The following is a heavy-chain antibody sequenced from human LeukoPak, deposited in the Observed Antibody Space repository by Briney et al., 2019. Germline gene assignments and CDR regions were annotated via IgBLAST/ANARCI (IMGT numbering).Heavy chain of an antibody. CDR3: ARCPRMTYYYGSGSCRAFDI. V-gene: IGHV4-34*01. CDR1: GGSFSGYY. Sequence: PSETLSLTCAVYGGSFSGYYWSWIRQPPGKGLEWIGEINHSGSTNYNPSLKSRVTISVDTSKNQFSLKLSSVTAADTAVYYCARCPRMTYYYGSGSCRAFDIWGQGTMVTVSS. J-gene: IGHJ3*02. CDR2: INHSGST. D-gene: IGHD3-10*01.